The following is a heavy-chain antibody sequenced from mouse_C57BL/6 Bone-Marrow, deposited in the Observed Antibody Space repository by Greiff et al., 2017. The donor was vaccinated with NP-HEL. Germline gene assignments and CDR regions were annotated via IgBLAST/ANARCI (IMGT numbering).Heavy chain of an antibody. V-gene: IGHV1-82*01. J-gene: IGHJ3*01. Sequence: QVQLQQSGPELVKPGASVKISCKASGYAFSSSWMNWVKQRPGKGLEWIGRIYPGDGDTNYNGKFKGKATLTADKSSSTAYMQLSSLTSEDSAVYFCARGGAGGHAYWGQGTLVTVSA. CDR3: ARGGAGGHAY. D-gene: IGHD3-3*01. CDR1: GYAFSSSW. CDR2: IYPGDGDT.